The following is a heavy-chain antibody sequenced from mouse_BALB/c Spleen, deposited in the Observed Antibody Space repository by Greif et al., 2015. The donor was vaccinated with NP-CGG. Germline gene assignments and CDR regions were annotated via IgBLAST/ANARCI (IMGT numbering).Heavy chain of an antibody. CDR3: ARGETKGGSHFDY. Sequence: EVQVVESGGGLVKPGGSLKLSCAASGFTFSSYAMSWVRQTPEKRLEWVASISSGGSTYYLDSVKGRFTIPRDNARNIRNQQMSSRSSEDTAIYYCARGETKGGSHFDYWGQDTSLTVSS. D-gene: IGHD1-1*02. CDR2: ISSGGST. J-gene: IGHJ2*02. CDR1: GFTFSSYA. V-gene: IGHV5-6-5*01.